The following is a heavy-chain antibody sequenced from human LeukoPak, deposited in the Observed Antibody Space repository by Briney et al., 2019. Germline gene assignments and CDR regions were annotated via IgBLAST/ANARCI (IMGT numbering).Heavy chain of an antibody. CDR2: ISGSGGST. Sequence: GGSLRLSCAASGFTFSSYAMSWVRQAPGKGLEWVSAISGSGGSTYYADSVKGRFTISRDNSKNTLYLQMNSLRAEDTAVYYCARETYSYDSSGYYYPSGFDYWGQGTLVTVSS. D-gene: IGHD3-22*01. CDR1: GFTFSSYA. J-gene: IGHJ4*02. V-gene: IGHV3-23*01. CDR3: ARETYSYDSSGYYYPSGFDY.